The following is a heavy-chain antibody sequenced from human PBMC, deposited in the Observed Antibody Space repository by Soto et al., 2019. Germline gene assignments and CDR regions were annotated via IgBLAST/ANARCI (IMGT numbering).Heavy chain of an antibody. J-gene: IGHJ3*02. D-gene: IGHD3-16*02. CDR1: GYTFTSYG. Sequence: QVQLVQSGAEVKKPGASVKVSCKASGYTFTSYGISWVRQAPGQGLEWMGWISAYNGNTNYTQKLQGRVTMTTDTPTSTAYMELRSLRSDDTAVYYCARIQDGADYDYIWGSYPPAGFDAFDIWGQGTMVTVSS. V-gene: IGHV1-18*01. CDR2: ISAYNGNT. CDR3: ARIQDGADYDYIWGSYPPAGFDAFDI.